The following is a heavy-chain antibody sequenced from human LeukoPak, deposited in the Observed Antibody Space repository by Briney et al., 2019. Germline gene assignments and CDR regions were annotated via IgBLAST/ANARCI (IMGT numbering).Heavy chain of an antibody. CDR3: ARDRRVDYYYYMDV. Sequence: PGGSLRLSCAASGFIFRTYWMSWGRQAPGKGLEWVANIKQDGREKYYVDSVKGRFTISRDNAKNSLYLQMNSLRAEDTAVYYCARDRRVDYYYYMDVWGKGTTVTVSS. V-gene: IGHV3-7*01. CDR2: IKQDGREK. D-gene: IGHD2-15*01. CDR1: GFIFRTYW. J-gene: IGHJ6*03.